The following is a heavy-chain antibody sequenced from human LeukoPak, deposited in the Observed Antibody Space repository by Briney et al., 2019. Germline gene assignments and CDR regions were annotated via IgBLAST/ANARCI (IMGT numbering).Heavy chain of an antibody. Sequence: GGSLRLSCAASGFTFSTYWMTWVRQAPGKGLEWVANIKQDGSEKYYVDSVKGRFTISRDNYKNTVYLQMNSLRAEDTALYYCAKDPSNSGWPLFDYWGQGTLVTASS. CDR2: IKQDGSEK. CDR1: GFTFSTYW. J-gene: IGHJ4*02. V-gene: IGHV3-7*03. D-gene: IGHD5-12*01. CDR3: AKDPSNSGWPLFDY.